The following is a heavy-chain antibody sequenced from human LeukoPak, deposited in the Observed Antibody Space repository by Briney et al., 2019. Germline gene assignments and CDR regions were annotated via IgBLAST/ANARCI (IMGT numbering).Heavy chain of an antibody. Sequence: RGSLRLSCPASGFTPSSYAMHWVRQAPGKGLEWVAVISYDGSNTYYTDSVKGRFTSSRDNSKNTQYLQINSLKAEDTAVYYCSRSYYYGSGSTDAFDIWVQGTMVTVSS. CDR1: GFTPSSYA. D-gene: IGHD3-10*01. CDR2: ISYDGSNT. J-gene: IGHJ3*02. V-gene: IGHV3-30*04. CDR3: SRSYYYGSGSTDAFDI.